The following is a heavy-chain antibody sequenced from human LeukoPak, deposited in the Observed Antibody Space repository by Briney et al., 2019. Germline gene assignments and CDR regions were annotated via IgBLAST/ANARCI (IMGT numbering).Heavy chain of an antibody. CDR3: ARGNGYSPRGGFDI. CDR1: GYSFTNYY. CDR2: INPSGGST. Sequence: ASVKVSCKASGYSFTNYYIHWVRQAPGQGLEWMGMINPSGGSTSYAQKFQGRVTMTRDTYTSTVYMDLSSLRSDDTAVYYCARGNGYSPRGGFDIWGQGTMVTVSS. V-gene: IGHV1-46*01. D-gene: IGHD5-24*01. J-gene: IGHJ3*02.